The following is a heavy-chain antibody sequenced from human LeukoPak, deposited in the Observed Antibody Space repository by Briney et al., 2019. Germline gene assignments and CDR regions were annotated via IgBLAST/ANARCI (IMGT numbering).Heavy chain of an antibody. CDR3: SAVDY. Sequence: GGSLRLSCAASGFTFSSYWMHWVRQAPGKGLVWVSRINSDGSSTTYADSVKGRFTISRDNVKNTLYLQMNSLRAEDTAVYSTSAVDYWGRGTLVTVSS. CDR2: INSDGSST. CDR1: GFTFSSYW. V-gene: IGHV3-74*01. J-gene: IGHJ4*02.